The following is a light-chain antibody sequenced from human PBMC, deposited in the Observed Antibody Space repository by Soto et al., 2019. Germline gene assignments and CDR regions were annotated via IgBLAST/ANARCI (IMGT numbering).Light chain of an antibody. J-gene: IGLJ1*01. CDR1: SSDVGDFNY. V-gene: IGLV2-14*01. CDR3: SSFSSSTTRV. CDR2: DVG. Sequence: QSALTQPASVSGSPGQSITISCTGTSSDVGDFNYVSWYQQHPGKAPKLMIYDVGNRPSGVSIRFSGSKSGSTASLTISGHQAEDEADYYCSSFSSSTTRVFGTGTKLTVL.